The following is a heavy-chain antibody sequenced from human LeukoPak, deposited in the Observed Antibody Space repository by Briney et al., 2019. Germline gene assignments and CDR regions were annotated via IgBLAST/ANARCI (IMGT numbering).Heavy chain of an antibody. J-gene: IGHJ3*02. Sequence: PSETLSLTCAVYGGSFSGYYWSWIRQPPGKGLEWIGEINHSGSTNYNPSLKSRVTMSVDTSKNQFSLKLSSVTAADTAVYYCARDGYGGAFDIWGQGTMVTVSS. CDR2: INHSGST. D-gene: IGHD4-23*01. CDR1: GGSFSGYY. V-gene: IGHV4-34*01. CDR3: ARDGYGGAFDI.